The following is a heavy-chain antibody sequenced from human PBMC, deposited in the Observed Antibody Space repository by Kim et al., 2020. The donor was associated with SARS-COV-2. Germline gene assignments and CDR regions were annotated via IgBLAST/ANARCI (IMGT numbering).Heavy chain of an antibody. V-gene: IGHV3-49*04. CDR1: GFNFGEYA. Sequence: GGSLRLSCATSGFNFGEYAINWVRQAPGTGLEWVGFIRGKSYGGTADYAASVKGRFFISRDDSKGTAYLQLTSLKSEDTGVYFCTRSTHLRIFGEAFGFDYWGQGTLVTVSP. CDR2: IRGKSYGGTA. CDR3: TRSTHLRIFGEAFGFDY. J-gene: IGHJ4*02. D-gene: IGHD3-3*01.